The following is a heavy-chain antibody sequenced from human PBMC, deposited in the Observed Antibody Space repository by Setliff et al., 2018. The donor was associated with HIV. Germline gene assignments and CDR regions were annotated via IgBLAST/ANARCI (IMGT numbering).Heavy chain of an antibody. V-gene: IGHV1-18*04. D-gene: IGHD6-19*01. J-gene: IGHJ3*01. CDR2: ISGFNGNT. Sequence: GASVKVSCKASGYTFNNYYMHWVRQAPGQGLEWMGWISGFNGNTKYGQNLQGRVTMTIDTSTSTVYMDLRSLTSDDTAVYYCGRVPYKSAWFSGGRDAFDVWGQGTMVTVSS. CDR1: GYTFNNYY. CDR3: GRVPYKSAWFSGGRDAFDV.